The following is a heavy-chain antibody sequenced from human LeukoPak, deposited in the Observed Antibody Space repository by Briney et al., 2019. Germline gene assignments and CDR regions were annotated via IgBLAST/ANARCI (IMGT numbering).Heavy chain of an antibody. CDR2: IYPGDSDT. J-gene: IGHJ6*02. V-gene: IGHV5-51*01. CDR3: ARHPAMVRGVFYYYYGMDV. D-gene: IGHD3-10*01. CDR1: GYGFTSYW. Sequence: GESLKISCKGSGYGFTSYWIGWVRQMPGKGLEWMGIIYPGDSDTRYSPSFQGQVTISADKSISTAYLQWSSLKASDTAMYYCARHPAMVRGVFYYYYGMDVWGQGNTVTVSS.